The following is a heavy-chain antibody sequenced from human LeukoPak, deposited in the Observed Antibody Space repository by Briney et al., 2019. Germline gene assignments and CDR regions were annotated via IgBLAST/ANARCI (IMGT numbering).Heavy chain of an antibody. D-gene: IGHD3-10*01. CDR2: IYYSGST. V-gene: IGHV4-39*07. J-gene: IGHJ5*02. Sequence: SETLSLTCTVSGGSISSHDYFWGWIRQPSGKGLDWIGTIYYSGSTYYNPSLKSRVSISLDTSKNQFSLKLSSVTAADTAVYYCARGTYYYGSGTYPWFDPWGQGTPVTVSS. CDR1: GGSISSHDYF. CDR3: ARGTYYYGSGTYPWFDP.